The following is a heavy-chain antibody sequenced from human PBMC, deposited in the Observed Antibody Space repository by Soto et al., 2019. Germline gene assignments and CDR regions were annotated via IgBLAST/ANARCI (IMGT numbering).Heavy chain of an antibody. CDR3: ARSYGDYVDY. V-gene: IGHV4-39*01. J-gene: IGHJ4*02. CDR1: GGSISSSSYY. CDR2: IYYSGST. D-gene: IGHD4-17*01. Sequence: SETLSLTCTVSGGSISSSSYYWGWIRQPPGKGPEWIGSIYYSGSTYYNPSLKSRVTTSVDTSKNQFSLKLSSVTAADTAVYYCARSYGDYVDYWGQGTLVTVSS.